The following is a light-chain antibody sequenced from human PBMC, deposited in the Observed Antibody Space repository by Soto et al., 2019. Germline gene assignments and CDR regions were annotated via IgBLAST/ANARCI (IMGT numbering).Light chain of an antibody. J-gene: IGKJ3*01. Sequence: EIVLTQSPATLSLSPGERATLSCRASQSVSSYLAWYQQKPGQAPRLLIYDASNRATGVPARSSGSGSETDFTLTISSLEPEDFAVYYCQQRSNWPPWTFGPGTRVDIK. CDR3: QQRSNWPPWT. CDR2: DAS. CDR1: QSVSSY. V-gene: IGKV3-11*01.